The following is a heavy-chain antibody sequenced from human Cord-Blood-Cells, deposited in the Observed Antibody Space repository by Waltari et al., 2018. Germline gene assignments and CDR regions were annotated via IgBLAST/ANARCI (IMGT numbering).Heavy chain of an antibody. CDR2: ISSSRYI. J-gene: IGHJ4*02. CDR3: ARASSSGWYYFDY. D-gene: IGHD6-19*01. V-gene: IGHV3-21*01. CDR1: GFTFSSYS. Sequence: EVQLVESGGGLVKPGGSLRLSCAASGFTFSSYSMNWVRQAPGKGLEWVSSISSSRYIYYADSVKGRFTISRDNAKNSLYLQMNSLRAEDTAVYYCARASSSGWYYFDYWGQGTLVTVSS.